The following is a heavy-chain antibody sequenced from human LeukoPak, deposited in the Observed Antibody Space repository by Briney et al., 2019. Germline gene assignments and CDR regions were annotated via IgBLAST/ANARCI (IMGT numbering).Heavy chain of an antibody. D-gene: IGHD3-16*01. CDR3: ARDLAPIDY. J-gene: IGHJ4*02. CDR1: GFTFSSYE. CDR2: ISSSGSTI. Sequence: GGSLRLSCAASGFTFSSYEMNWLRQAPGKGLEWVSYISSSGSTIYYADSVKGRFTISRDNAKNSLYLQMNSLRAEDTAVYYCARDLAPIDYWGQGTLVTVSS. V-gene: IGHV3-48*03.